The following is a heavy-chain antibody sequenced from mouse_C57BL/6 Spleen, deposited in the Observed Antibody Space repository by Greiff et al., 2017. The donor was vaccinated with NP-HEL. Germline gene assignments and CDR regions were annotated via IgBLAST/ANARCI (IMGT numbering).Heavy chain of an antibody. CDR1: GYTFTSYW. CDR2: IHHSDSDT. J-gene: IGHJ2*01. Sequence: VQLQESGAELVKPGASVKVSCKASGYTFTSYWLHWVKQRPGQGLEWMGRIHHSDSDTNYNQKFKGKATLTVDKSSSTAYMQLSSLTSEDSAVYYCAVITTVVEFDYWGQGTTLTVSS. D-gene: IGHD1-1*01. CDR3: AVITTVVEFDY. V-gene: IGHV1-74*01.